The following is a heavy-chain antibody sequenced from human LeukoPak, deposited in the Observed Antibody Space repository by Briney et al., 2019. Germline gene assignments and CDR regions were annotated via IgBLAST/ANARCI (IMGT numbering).Heavy chain of an antibody. D-gene: IGHD5-24*01. CDR1: GFTFKKYW. CDR2: IKEDGSET. V-gene: IGHV3-7*01. CDR3: ARETPRRGETRDGYR. Sequence: GGSLRLSCAASGFTFKKYWMNWVRQVPGKGLECLANIKEDGSETYYADSVKGRFTISRDNPKNLLFLQKNSLRVEDTAVYYCARETPRRGETRDGYRWGQGTLVTVSS. J-gene: IGHJ4*02.